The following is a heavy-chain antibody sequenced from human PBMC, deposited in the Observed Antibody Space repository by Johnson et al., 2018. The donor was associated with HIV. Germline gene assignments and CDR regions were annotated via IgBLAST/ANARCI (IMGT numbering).Heavy chain of an antibody. CDR1: GFTFSFYA. CDR2: ISYDGSKK. CDR3: AREAEDAFDI. V-gene: IGHV3-30*04. J-gene: IGHJ3*02. Sequence: QMQLVESGGGVAQPGRSLRLSCAASGFTFSFYAMHWVRQAPGKGLEWVAVISYDGSKKYYAESVKGRITISRDNSKNTLDLQMNSLRAEDTALYYCAREAEDAFDIWGQGTMVTVSS.